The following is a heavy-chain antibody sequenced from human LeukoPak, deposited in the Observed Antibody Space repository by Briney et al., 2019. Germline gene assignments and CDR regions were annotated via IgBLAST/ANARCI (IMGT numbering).Heavy chain of an antibody. CDR2: IYYSGST. Sequence: SETLSLTCTVSGGSISSYYWSWIRQPPGKGLEWIGYIYYSGSTNYNPSLKSRVTISVDTSKNQFSLKLSSVTAADTAVYYCARDRYYDSSGYFNWGQGTLVTVSS. J-gene: IGHJ4*02. D-gene: IGHD3-22*01. CDR1: GGSISSYY. V-gene: IGHV4-59*01. CDR3: ARDRYYDSSGYFN.